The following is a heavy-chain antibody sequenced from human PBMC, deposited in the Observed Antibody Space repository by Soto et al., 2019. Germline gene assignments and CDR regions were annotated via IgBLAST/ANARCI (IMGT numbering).Heavy chain of an antibody. CDR1: GYTFTSYA. Sequence: QVQLVQSGAEVKKPGASVKVSCKASGYTFTSYAMHWVRQAPGQRLEWMGWINAGNGNTKYSQKFQGRVTITRETCASTAYMELSSLRSEDTAVYYCARGVAGPLPWFDPWGQGTLVTVSS. CDR3: ARGVAGPLPWFDP. J-gene: IGHJ5*02. V-gene: IGHV1-3*01. D-gene: IGHD6-19*01. CDR2: INAGNGNT.